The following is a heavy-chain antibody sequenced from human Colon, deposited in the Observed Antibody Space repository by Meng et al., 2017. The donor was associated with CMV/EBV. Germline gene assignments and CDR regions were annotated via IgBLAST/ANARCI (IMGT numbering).Heavy chain of an antibody. CDR1: GFSLSTSGVG. CDR3: AHRQGYCSSISCYWNWFDP. Sequence: SGPTLVKPTQTLTLTCTFSGFSLSTSGVGVGWIRQPPGKALEWLALIYWNDDKRYSPSLKSRLTITKDTSKNQVVLTMTNMDPVDTATYYCAHRQGYCSSISCYWNWFDPWGQGTLVTVSS. CDR2: IYWNDDK. V-gene: IGHV2-5*01. J-gene: IGHJ5*02. D-gene: IGHD2-2*01.